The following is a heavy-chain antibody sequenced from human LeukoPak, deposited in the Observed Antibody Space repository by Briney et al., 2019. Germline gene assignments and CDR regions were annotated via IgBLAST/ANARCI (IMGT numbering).Heavy chain of an antibody. CDR1: GYTFTSYD. Sequence: ASVKVSCKASGYTFTSYDINWVRQAPGQGLEWMGWMNPNSGNTGYAQKFQGRVTMTRNTSISTAYMELSSLTSEDTAVYYCTRDFFFAHIYGGNPLFHFWGQGTLVTVSS. V-gene: IGHV1-8*01. CDR3: TRDFFFAHIYGGNPLFHF. D-gene: IGHD4-23*01. J-gene: IGHJ4*02. CDR2: MNPNSGNT.